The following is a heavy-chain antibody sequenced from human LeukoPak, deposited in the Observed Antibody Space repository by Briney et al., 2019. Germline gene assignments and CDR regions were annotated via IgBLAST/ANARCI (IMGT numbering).Heavy chain of an antibody. D-gene: IGHD5-24*01. V-gene: IGHV4-39*01. CDR2: IYHSGST. Sequence: PETLSLTCTVSGGSISSSSYYWGWIRQPPGKGLEWIAIIYHSGSTYYNPSLKSRVTISVDTSKNQFSLKLSSVTAADTAVFYCARRSRWDWYFDLWGRGTLVTVSS. CDR1: GGSISSSSYY. CDR3: ARRSRWDWYFDL. J-gene: IGHJ2*01.